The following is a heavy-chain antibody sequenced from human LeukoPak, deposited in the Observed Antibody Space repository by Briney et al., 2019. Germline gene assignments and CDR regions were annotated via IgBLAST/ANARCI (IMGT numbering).Heavy chain of an antibody. CDR2: IIPIFGTA. J-gene: IGHJ4*02. Sequence: SVKVSCKASGGTFSSYAISWVRQAPGQGLEWMGGIIPIFGTANYEQKFQGRVTITTDESTSTAYMELSSLRSEDTAVYYCASLNYYGSGIPGDYWGQGTLVTVSS. CDR3: ASLNYYGSGIPGDY. D-gene: IGHD3-10*01. V-gene: IGHV1-69*05. CDR1: GGTFSSYA.